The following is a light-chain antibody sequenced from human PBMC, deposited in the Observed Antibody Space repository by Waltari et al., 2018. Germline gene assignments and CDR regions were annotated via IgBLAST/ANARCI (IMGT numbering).Light chain of an antibody. CDR2: DDK. J-gene: IGLJ3*02. V-gene: IGLV6-57*03. CDR3: PSDDSRNLPV. CDR1: IGSIASNF. Sequence: NFVLTQPHSVSESPGKTVTISCTRSIGSIASNFVQWYQQRTSSAPVSIIFDDKERPPWVPPRFFGSTDRVSKAALLTISSLTTEDEATYYCPSDDSRNLPVFGGGTQLSVL.